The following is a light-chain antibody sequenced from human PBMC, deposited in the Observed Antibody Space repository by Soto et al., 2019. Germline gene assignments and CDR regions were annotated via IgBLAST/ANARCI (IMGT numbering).Light chain of an antibody. J-gene: IGKJ1*01. CDR3: QQYNKWPLT. CDR2: GAS. Sequence: EIVMTQSPATLSVSPGERATLSCRASQSVSTNLAWYQQKPGQAPRILIYGASTRDTGIPARFSGSGSGTECTLTISRLEPEDFTVYYCQQYNKWPLTFGQGTKVDIK. CDR1: QSVSTN. V-gene: IGKV3-15*01.